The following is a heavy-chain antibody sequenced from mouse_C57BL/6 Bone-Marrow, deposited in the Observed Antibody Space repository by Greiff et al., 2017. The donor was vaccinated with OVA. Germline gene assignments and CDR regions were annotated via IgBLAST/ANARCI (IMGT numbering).Heavy chain of an antibody. CDR3: ARPSIVTTSRRFAS. CDR1: EYEFPSHD. J-gene: IGHJ3*01. CDR2: INSDGGST. Sequence: EVKLMESGGGLVQPGESLKLSCESNEYEFPSHDMSWVRKTPEKRLELVAAINSDGGSTYYPDTMERRFIITRDNTKKTRYLQMSSLRAEDTALYYCARPSIVTTSRRFASWGQGTLVTVSA. V-gene: IGHV5-2*01. D-gene: IGHD2-5*01.